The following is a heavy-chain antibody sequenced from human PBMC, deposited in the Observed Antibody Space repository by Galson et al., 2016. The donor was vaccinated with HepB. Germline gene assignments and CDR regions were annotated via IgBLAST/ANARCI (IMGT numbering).Heavy chain of an antibody. CDR3: TGVSTHQGAV. J-gene: IGHJ6*02. D-gene: IGHD2-2*01. CDR2: IYPGGVGA. Sequence: SVKVSCKASGNTFTTDYIHWVRQASGQGLEWMGVIYPGGVGASYRQKLEAMFKPGRHRTNYAQKFQDRVTMTRDTSTRAVYMELSSLTSEDTAVYYCTGVSTHQGAVWGQGTTVTVSS. V-gene: IGHV1-46*03. CDR1: GNTFTTDY.